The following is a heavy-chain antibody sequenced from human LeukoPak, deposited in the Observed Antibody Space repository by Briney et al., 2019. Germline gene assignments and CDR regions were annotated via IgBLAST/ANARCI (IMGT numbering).Heavy chain of an antibody. CDR2: INPNSGGT. D-gene: IGHD3-10*01. CDR1: GYTFTGYY. V-gene: IGHV1-2*02. CDR3: ARVHGSGSTNNWFDP. Sequence: ASVKVSCKASGYTFTGYYMHWVRQAPGQGLEWMGWINPNSGGTNYAQKLQGRVTMTRDTSISTAYMELSRLRSDDTAVYYCARVHGSGSTNNWFDPWGQGTLVTVSS. J-gene: IGHJ5*02.